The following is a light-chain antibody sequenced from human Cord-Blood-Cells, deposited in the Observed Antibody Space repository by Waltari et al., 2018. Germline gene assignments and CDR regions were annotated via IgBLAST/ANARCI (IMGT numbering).Light chain of an antibody. Sequence: AIQMTQSPSSLSASVGDRVTITCRASQGIRNDLAWYQQQPGKAPKRLVYSASSLQSGVPSRFSGSGSGTDFTLTISSLQPEDFATYYCLQDYNYPWTFGQGTKVEIK. V-gene: IGKV1-6*01. CDR3: LQDYNYPWT. CDR2: SAS. J-gene: IGKJ1*01. CDR1: QGIRND.